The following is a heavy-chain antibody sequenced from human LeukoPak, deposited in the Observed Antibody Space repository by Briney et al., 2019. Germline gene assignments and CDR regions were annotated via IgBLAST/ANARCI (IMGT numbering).Heavy chain of an antibody. D-gene: IGHD4-17*01. CDR2: IYHSGST. CDR3: ARDQTTADAFDI. Sequence: KSSETLSLTCTVSGYSISSGYYWGWIRQPPGKGLEWIGSIYHSGSTYYNPSLKSRVTISVDASKNQFSLKLSSVTAADTAVYYCARDQTTADAFDIWGQGTMVTVSS. J-gene: IGHJ3*02. CDR1: GYSISSGYY. V-gene: IGHV4-38-2*02.